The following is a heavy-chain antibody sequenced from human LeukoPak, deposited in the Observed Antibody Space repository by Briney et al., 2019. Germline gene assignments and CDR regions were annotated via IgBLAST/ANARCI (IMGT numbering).Heavy chain of an antibody. D-gene: IGHD1-1*01. J-gene: IGHJ4*02. CDR3: ARERRQLERWIDY. CDR1: GGSISGFY. V-gene: IGHV4-59*01. CDR2: IFHSGNT. Sequence: SETLSLTCTVSGGSISGFYWYWLRQPPGKGLEWIGYIFHSGNTEYNPSLKSRVTISVDTPKNQFSLRLTSVTAVDTAVYYCARERRQLERWIDYWGQGTLVTVSS.